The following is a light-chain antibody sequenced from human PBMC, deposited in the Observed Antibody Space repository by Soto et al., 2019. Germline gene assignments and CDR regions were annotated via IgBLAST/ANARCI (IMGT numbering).Light chain of an antibody. V-gene: IGLV2-14*01. CDR1: SSDIGGYNF. Sequence: QSVLTQPASVSGSPGQSITISCTGTSSDIGGYNFVSWYHQHPGKAPKLLIYAVTNRPSGIPDRFSGSKSGNTASLTISGLQAEDGADYYCASYTTSSTLVFGGGTNVTVL. CDR2: AVT. CDR3: ASYTTSSTLV. J-gene: IGLJ2*01.